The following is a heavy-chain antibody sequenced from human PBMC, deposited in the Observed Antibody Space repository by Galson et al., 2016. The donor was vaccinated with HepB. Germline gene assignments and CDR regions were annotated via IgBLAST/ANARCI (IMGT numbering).Heavy chain of an antibody. CDR2: MYSGGSA. V-gene: IGHV3-53*01. CDR3: ARWGFIGVDYIYY. D-gene: IGHD3-16*02. J-gene: IGHJ4*02. CDR1: GFAVSNNF. Sequence: SLRLSCAASGFAVSNNFMTWVRQAPEKGLEWVALMYSGGSAFYGDSVKGRFILSRDNSKNTLYLQMNSLRAEDTAVYYCARWGFIGVDYIYYWGQGTLVTVSS.